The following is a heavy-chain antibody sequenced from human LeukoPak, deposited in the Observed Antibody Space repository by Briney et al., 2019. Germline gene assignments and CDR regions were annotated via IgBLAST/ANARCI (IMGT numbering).Heavy chain of an antibody. CDR2: IYHSGST. J-gene: IGHJ5*02. CDR3: ARNDYGDFWFDP. Sequence: PSQTLSLTCAVSGGSISSGGYSWSWIRQPPGKGLEWIGYIYHSGSTYYNPSLKSRVTISVDRSKNQFSLKLSSVPAADTAVYYCARNDYGDFWFDPWGQGTLVTVSS. CDR1: GGSISSGGYS. D-gene: IGHD4-17*01. V-gene: IGHV4-30-2*01.